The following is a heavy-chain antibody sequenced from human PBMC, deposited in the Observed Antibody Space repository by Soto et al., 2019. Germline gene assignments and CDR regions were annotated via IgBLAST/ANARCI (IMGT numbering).Heavy chain of an antibody. V-gene: IGHV3-23*01. CDR3: AKDWPSI. CDR1: GFTFSTYS. CDR2: FSNSGGST. Sequence: EGQLLESGGDLVQPGGSLRISCAASGFTFSTYSMTWLRQAPGKGLQWVSTFSNSGGSTYYIDSVKGRFPISRDNSKNTLYLQMNSLRAEDKAVYYCAKDWPSIWGQWTMVTVSS. J-gene: IGHJ3*02.